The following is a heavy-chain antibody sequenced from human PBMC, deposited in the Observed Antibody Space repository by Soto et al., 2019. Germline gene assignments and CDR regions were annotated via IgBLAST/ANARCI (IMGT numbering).Heavy chain of an antibody. CDR2: TSGSGRST. V-gene: IGHV3-23*01. J-gene: IGHJ4*02. D-gene: IGHD2-2*01. CDR3: AKPIDADGVPGAIGF. Sequence: PGGALRLSCAASGFTFSSYAMSWVRQAPGEGLEWVSLTSGSGRSTHYADSVKGRFTISRDNSKDTLYLQMNSLRTEDTAVYYCAKPIDADGVPGAIGFWGQGTLVTVSS. CDR1: GFTFSSYA.